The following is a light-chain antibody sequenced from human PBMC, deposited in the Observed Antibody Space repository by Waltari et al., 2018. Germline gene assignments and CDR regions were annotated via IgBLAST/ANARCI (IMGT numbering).Light chain of an antibody. CDR3: QSADSSGTWV. J-gene: IGLJ3*02. CDR1: ALPKQF. V-gene: IGLV3-25*03. CDR2: KDT. Sequence: SYELTQPPSVSVSPGQTATITCSGDALPKQFAHWYHQKPGQAPVVVIYKDTERPSGIPERFSDSSSGTTVTLTINGVQAEDEADYYCQSADSSGTWVFGGGTKLTVL.